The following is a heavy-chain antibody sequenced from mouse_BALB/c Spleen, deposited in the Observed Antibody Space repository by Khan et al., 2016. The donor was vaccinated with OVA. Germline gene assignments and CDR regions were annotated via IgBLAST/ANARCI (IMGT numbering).Heavy chain of an antibody. Sequence: VQLKESGPGLVAPSQSLSITCTVSGFSLSRYNIHWVRQPPGKGLEWLGMIWGGGGTDYTSTLKSRLSLRRDKSKRQVLLKMTSMQTDDTAMYYGAIAYYRYDGYYAMDYWGQGTSVTVSS. J-gene: IGHJ4*01. CDR3: AIAYYRYDGYYAMDY. V-gene: IGHV2-6-4*01. D-gene: IGHD2-14*01. CDR1: GFSLSRYN. CDR2: IWGGGGT.